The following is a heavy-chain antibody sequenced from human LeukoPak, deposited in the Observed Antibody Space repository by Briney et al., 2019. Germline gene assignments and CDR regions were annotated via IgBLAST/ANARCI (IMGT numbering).Heavy chain of an antibody. CDR1: GDSISGYY. D-gene: IGHD3-22*01. V-gene: IGHV4-4*07. CDR2: MYTSGST. CDR3: ARGRAYYDSSGFFNY. Sequence: SETLSLTCTVSGDSISGYYWNGIRQPAGKGLEWIGRMYTSGSTSYNPSLKSRVTMSVDTSKNQFSLDLNSVTAADTAVYYCARGRAYYDSSGFFNYWGQGTLVTVSS. J-gene: IGHJ4*02.